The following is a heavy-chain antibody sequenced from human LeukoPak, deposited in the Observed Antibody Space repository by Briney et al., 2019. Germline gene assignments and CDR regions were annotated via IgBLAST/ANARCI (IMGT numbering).Heavy chain of an antibody. CDR1: GYTFTSYA. D-gene: IGHD1-26*01. CDR3: ARDSGSGNNDY. J-gene: IGHJ4*02. Sequence: GASVKVSCKASGYTFTSYAIHWVRQAPGQRLEWMGWISAGNGNTKYSQNFQGRVTFISNTSATTAFMELSSLRSEDAAVYYCARDSGSGNNDYWGQGTLVTASP. CDR2: ISAGNGNT. V-gene: IGHV1-3*01.